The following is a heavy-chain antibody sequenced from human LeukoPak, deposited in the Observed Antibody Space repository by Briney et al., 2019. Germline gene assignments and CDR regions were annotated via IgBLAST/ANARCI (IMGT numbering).Heavy chain of an antibody. Sequence: SVNVSFKASGGTFSSYAISWVRQAPGQGLEWMGGIIPIFGTANYAQKFQGRVTITADESTSTAYMELSSLRSEDTAVYYCARGSYSSSWLYNWFDPWGQGTLVTVSS. D-gene: IGHD6-13*01. CDR2: IIPIFGTA. J-gene: IGHJ5*02. CDR3: ARGSYSSSWLYNWFDP. V-gene: IGHV1-69*13. CDR1: GGTFSSYA.